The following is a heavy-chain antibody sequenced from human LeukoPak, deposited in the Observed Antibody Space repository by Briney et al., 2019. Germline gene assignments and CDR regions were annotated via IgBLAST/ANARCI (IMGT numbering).Heavy chain of an antibody. CDR3: AKGEGYSYGLQDY. Sequence: PGGSLRLSCGAPGFTFSSYAMIWVRQAPGKGLEWVSGISGSGGSTHYADSVKGRFTISRDNSKNTLYLQMNSLRAEDTAVYYCAKGEGYSYGLQDYWGQATLVTVSS. CDR2: ISGSGGST. V-gene: IGHV3-23*01. CDR1: GFTFSSYA. D-gene: IGHD5-18*01. J-gene: IGHJ4*02.